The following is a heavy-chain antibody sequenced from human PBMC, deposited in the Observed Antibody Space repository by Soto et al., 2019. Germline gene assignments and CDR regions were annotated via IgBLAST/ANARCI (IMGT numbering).Heavy chain of an antibody. V-gene: IGHV1-46*01. Sequence: ASVKVSCKASGYTFTSHYMHWVRQAPGQGLEWMGIINPGGGSTTYAQKFQGRVTLTRDTSTSTAYMELRSLRSDDTAVYYCARDTAAAGIFDYWGQGTLVTSPQ. D-gene: IGHD6-13*01. CDR3: ARDTAAAGIFDY. CDR2: INPGGGST. J-gene: IGHJ4*02. CDR1: GYTFTSHY.